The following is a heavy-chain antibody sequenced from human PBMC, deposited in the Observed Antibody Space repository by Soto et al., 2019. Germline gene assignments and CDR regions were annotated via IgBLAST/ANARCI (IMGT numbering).Heavy chain of an antibody. CDR2: ISYDGSNT. CDR3: AKVANVVVDPPTPYDNDDADY. D-gene: IGHD2-15*01. V-gene: IGHV3-30*18. J-gene: IGHJ4*02. Sequence: GGSLRLSCVASGFPLSHYGMHWVRQAPGKGLEWVGLISYDGSNTYCADSVKGRFTISRDNSKNTLYLQMSSLRGEDTAVYYCAKVANVVVDPPTPYDNDDADYWGQGTLVTVSS. CDR1: GFPLSHYG.